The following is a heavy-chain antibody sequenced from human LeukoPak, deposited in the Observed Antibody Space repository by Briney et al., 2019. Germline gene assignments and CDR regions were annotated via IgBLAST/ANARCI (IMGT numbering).Heavy chain of an antibody. V-gene: IGHV1-8*03. D-gene: IGHD2-2*01. Sequence: GASVKVSCKASGYTFTSYDINWVRQATGQGLEWMGWMNPNCGNTGYAQKFQGRVTITRNTSISTAYMELSSLRSEDTAVYYCVRERRFCSSTKCRGENWFDPWGQGTLVSVFS. CDR3: VRERRFCSSTKCRGENWFDP. J-gene: IGHJ5*02. CDR2: MNPNCGNT. CDR1: GYTFTSYD.